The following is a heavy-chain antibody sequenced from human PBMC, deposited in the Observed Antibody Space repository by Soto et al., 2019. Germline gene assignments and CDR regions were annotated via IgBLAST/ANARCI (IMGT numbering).Heavy chain of an antibody. V-gene: IGHV1-18*01. CDR2: ISAYNGNT. CDR1: GYTFTSYG. CDR3: ARYSEDSSGPLDALDI. Sequence: ASVKVSCKASGYTFTSYGISWVRQAPGQGLERMGWISAYNGNTNYAQKLQGRVTMTTDTTTSRVYMELRSLRSDDTAVYYCARYSEDSSGPLDALDIWGQGSMV. J-gene: IGHJ3*02. D-gene: IGHD6-19*01.